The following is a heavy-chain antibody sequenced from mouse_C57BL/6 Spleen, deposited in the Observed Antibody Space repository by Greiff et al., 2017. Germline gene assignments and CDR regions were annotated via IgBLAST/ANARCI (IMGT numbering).Heavy chain of an antibody. J-gene: IGHJ1*03. CDR1: GYTFTSYW. CDR2: IYPGSGST. V-gene: IGHV1-55*01. Sequence: QVQLKQPGAELVKPGASVKMSCKASGYTFTSYWITWVKQRPGQGLEWIGDIYPGSGSTNYNEKFKSKATLTVDTSSSTAYMQLSSLTSEDSAVYYCASTTVVAGGRYVDVWGTGTTVTVSS. D-gene: IGHD1-1*01. CDR3: ASTTVVAGGRYVDV.